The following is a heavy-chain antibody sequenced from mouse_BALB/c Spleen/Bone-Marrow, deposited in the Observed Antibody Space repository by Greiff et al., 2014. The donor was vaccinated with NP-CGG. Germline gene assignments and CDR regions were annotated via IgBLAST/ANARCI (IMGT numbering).Heavy chain of an antibody. J-gene: IGHJ4*01. Sequence: EVKLMESGAELVRSGASVKLSCTGSGFNIKDSYIHWVKQRPGQGLEWIGWIDPENGDTEYAPKFQGKATMTADTSSNTAYLQLSSLTSEDTAVYYCTPYGNYRWEYWGQGTSVTVSS. CDR3: TPYGNYRWEY. V-gene: IGHV14-4*02. D-gene: IGHD2-10*02. CDR2: IDPENGDT. CDR1: GFNIKDSY.